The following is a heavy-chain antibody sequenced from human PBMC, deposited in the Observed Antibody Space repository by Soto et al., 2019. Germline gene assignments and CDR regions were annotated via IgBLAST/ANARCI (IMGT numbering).Heavy chain of an antibody. CDR3: ARESFYCSGGSCLRGEDYYYYGMDV. CDR2: IYHSGST. J-gene: IGHJ6*02. D-gene: IGHD2-15*01. Sequence: PSETLSLTCAVSGGSISSSNWWSWVRQPPGKGLEWIGEIYHSGSTNYNPSLKSRVTISVDKSKNQFSLKLSSVTAADTAVYYCARESFYCSGGSCLRGEDYYYYGMDVWGQGTTVTVSS. V-gene: IGHV4-4*02. CDR1: GGSISSSNW.